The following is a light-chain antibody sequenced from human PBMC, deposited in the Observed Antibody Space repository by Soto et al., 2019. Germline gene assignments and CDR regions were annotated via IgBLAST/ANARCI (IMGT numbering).Light chain of an antibody. Sequence: QSVLTQPPSASGTPGQRVTISCSGSSSNIGSNYVYWYQQLPGTAPKLFIYRNNQRSSGVPDLFSGSKSGTSASLATSGLRSEDEADYYCAAWDDSLSGHVVFGGGTKVTVL. V-gene: IGLV1-47*01. CDR2: RNN. J-gene: IGLJ2*01. CDR1: SSNIGSNY. CDR3: AAWDDSLSGHVV.